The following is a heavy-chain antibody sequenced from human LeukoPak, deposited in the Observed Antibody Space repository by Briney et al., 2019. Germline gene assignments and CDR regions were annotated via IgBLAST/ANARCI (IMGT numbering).Heavy chain of an antibody. CDR2: INHSGST. D-gene: IGHD3-9*01. Sequence: SETLSLTCTVSGGSISSSSYYWSWIRQPPGKGLEWIGEINHSGSTNYNPSLKSRVTISVDTSKNQFSLKLSSVTAADTAVYYCARGRYFDWSASTHYFDYWGRGTLVTVSS. CDR3: ARGRYFDWSASTHYFDY. CDR1: GGSISSSSYY. V-gene: IGHV4-39*07. J-gene: IGHJ4*02.